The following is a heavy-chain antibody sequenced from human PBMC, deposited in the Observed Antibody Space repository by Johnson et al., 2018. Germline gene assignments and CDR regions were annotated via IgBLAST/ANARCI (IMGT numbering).Heavy chain of an antibody. CDR2: VSGSGGST. CDR3: AKDPLWLYTDDDFDS. V-gene: IGHV3-23*04. CDR1: GFTFSSYA. J-gene: IGHJ3*02. Sequence: VQLVQSGGDLVQPGGSLRLSCAASGFTFSSYALSWVRQAPGKGLEWVSSVSGSGGSTYYADSVKGRFTISRDNSKSTLYLQMNSLRAEDTAVYYCAKDPLWLYTDDDFDSGGQGMMVTVSS. D-gene: IGHD5-18*01.